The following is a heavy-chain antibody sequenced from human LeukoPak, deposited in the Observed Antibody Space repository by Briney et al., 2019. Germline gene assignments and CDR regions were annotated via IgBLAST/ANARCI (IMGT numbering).Heavy chain of an antibody. V-gene: IGHV3-33*01. J-gene: IGHJ4*02. Sequence: PGRSLRLSCVASGFTFSNYGMHWVRQAPGKGLEWLTVIWSDGGQKYYADSVKGRFTISRDNSKNTLDLQMNSLRAEDTAVYYCARRLEYSGSKGVFDYWGQGTLVTVSS. D-gene: IGHD1-26*01. CDR2: IWSDGGQK. CDR3: ARRLEYSGSKGVFDY. CDR1: GFTFSNYG.